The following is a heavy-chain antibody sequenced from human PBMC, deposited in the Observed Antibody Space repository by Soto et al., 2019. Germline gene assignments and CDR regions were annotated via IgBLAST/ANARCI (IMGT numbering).Heavy chain of an antibody. CDR3: ARGTESEYSSSSSFDY. D-gene: IGHD6-6*01. CDR1: GGTFSSYA. V-gene: IGHV1-69*01. CDR2: IIPIFGTA. J-gene: IGHJ4*02. Sequence: QVQLVQSGAEVKKPGSSVKVSCKASGGTFSSYAISWVRQAPGQGLEWMGGIIPIFGTANYAQKFQGRVTITADESTSTAYMELRSLRSEDTAVYYCARGTESEYSSSSSFDYWGQGTLVTVSS.